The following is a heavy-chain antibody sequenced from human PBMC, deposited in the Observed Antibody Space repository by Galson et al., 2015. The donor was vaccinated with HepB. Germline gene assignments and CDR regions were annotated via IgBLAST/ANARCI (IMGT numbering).Heavy chain of an antibody. V-gene: IGHV3-23*01. CDR3: VKAPSSTAHHPIDF. J-gene: IGHJ4*02. Sequence: SLRLSCAASGFTFSRYAMSWVRQAPGKGLEWVSGISGSGRTTDYVDSVRGRITISRDNSQNTVSLQMHSLTADDTATYYCVKAPSSTAHHPIDFWGQGTLVTVSS. CDR2: ISGSGRTT. D-gene: IGHD2-2*01. CDR1: GFTFSRYA.